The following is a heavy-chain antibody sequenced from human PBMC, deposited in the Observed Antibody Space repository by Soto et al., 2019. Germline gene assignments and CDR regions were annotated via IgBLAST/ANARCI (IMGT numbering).Heavy chain of an antibody. J-gene: IGHJ1*01. CDR2: IFWDDDK. CDR1: GFSLSTSGVG. Sequence: QITLKESGPTVVKPTQTLTLTCTFSGFSLSTSGVGVGWIRQPPGKALECLALIFWDDDKRFSPSLKSRLTITKDTSKNQAVITMTNVDTVDTATYYCAHGNRYFQPWGQGTLVTVSS. V-gene: IGHV2-5*02. CDR3: AHGNRYFQP.